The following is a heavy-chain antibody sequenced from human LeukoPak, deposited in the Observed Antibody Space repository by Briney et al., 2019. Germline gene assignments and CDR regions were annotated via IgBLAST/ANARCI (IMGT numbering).Heavy chain of an antibody. Sequence: ASVKVSCKASGYTFTGYYIHWVRQVPGQGLEWMGWSNPNSGGTNYAQNFQGRVTMTRDTSISTAYMELSRLRSDDTAVYYCARVFQKQLSDYWGQGSLVTVSS. CDR2: SNPNSGGT. J-gene: IGHJ4*02. CDR1: GYTFTGYY. D-gene: IGHD6-13*01. CDR3: ARVFQKQLSDY. V-gene: IGHV1-2*02.